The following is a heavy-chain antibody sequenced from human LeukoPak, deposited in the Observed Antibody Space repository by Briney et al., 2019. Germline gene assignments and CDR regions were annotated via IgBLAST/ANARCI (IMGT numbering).Heavy chain of an antibody. Sequence: GGSLRLSCAAPGFTFSNYAMHWVRQAPGKGLEWVAVISYDANDKYYADSVKGRFTISRDNSKNTLYLQMNNLRAEDTAVYYCARDVSVVVLSSTPTQIDYWGQGTLVTVSS. V-gene: IGHV3-30*04. CDR1: GFTFSNYA. D-gene: IGHD3-22*01. CDR2: ISYDANDK. CDR3: ARDVSVVVLSSTPTQIDY. J-gene: IGHJ4*02.